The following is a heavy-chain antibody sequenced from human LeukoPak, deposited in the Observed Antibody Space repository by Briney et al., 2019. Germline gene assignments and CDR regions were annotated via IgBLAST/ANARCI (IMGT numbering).Heavy chain of an antibody. Sequence: GGSLRLSCAVSGFTFSTYVMSWVRQAPGKGLEWVSTISASGIGTYYADSVKGRFTVSRDNSKNTLYLQMNSLRAEVTAVYFCANLRGSGSSYFDSWGQGTLVTVSS. D-gene: IGHD3-10*01. V-gene: IGHV3-23*01. CDR1: GFTFSTYV. J-gene: IGHJ4*02. CDR2: ISASGIGT. CDR3: ANLRGSGSSYFDS.